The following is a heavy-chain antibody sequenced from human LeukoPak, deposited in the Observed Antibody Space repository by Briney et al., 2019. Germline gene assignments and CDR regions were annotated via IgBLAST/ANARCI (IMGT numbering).Heavy chain of an antibody. CDR2: IYSGGTT. J-gene: IGHJ4*02. V-gene: IGHV3-53*05. CDR3: AKDRGSSSSWGGYFDY. D-gene: IGHD6-13*01. Sequence: GGSQRLSCAASGFTVSSNYINWVRQAPGKGLGWVSLIYSGGTTYYADSVKGRFTISRDNSKNTLYLQMNSLRAEDTAVYYCAKDRGSSSSWGGYFDYWGQGTLVTVSS. CDR1: GFTVSSNY.